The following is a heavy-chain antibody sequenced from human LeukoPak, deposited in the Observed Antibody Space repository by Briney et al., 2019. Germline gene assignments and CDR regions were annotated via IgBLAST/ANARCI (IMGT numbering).Heavy chain of an antibody. Sequence: GASVKVSCKASGYTFTIYHINCGRQAPGQGVEGMGWMNPHSGKTGFAQKFQGRVRFTGDNSGSTAYMEVSSLRSEDTALYYCARGLYRYSDPNDWFDPWGQGTLVTVSS. CDR2: MNPHSGKT. D-gene: IGHD2-15*01. J-gene: IGHJ5*02. V-gene: IGHV1-8*01. CDR3: ARGLYRYSDPNDWFDP. CDR1: GYTFTIYH.